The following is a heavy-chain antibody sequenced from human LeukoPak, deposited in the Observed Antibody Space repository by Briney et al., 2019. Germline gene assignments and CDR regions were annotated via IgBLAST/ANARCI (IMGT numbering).Heavy chain of an antibody. CDR3: VRDNRSYNFDY. CDR1: GFTFSDYW. D-gene: IGHD1-26*01. Sequence: GGSLRLSCAASGFTFSDYWMHWVRQAPGKGLVWVSCIKSDGSSTSIADSAKGRFTISRDNAKNTVYLQMNSLRVEDTAVYYCVRDNRSYNFDYWGQGTLVTVSS. J-gene: IGHJ4*02. V-gene: IGHV3-74*01. CDR2: IKSDGSST.